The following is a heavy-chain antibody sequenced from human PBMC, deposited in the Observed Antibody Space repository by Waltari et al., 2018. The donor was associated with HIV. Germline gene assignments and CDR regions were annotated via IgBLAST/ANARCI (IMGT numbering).Heavy chain of an antibody. D-gene: IGHD2-15*01. Sequence: EVQLLESGGGLVQPGGSLRLSCAASGFTFSNYAMNWVRQAPGQGLGWVSVISDRGVSTYYADSVKGRFTISRDNSKDTLYLQMNSLRAEDTAVYYCAKDLLGGGGGDYWGQGTLVTVSS. CDR2: ISDRGVST. V-gene: IGHV3-23*01. CDR1: GFTFSNYA. CDR3: AKDLLGGGGGDY. J-gene: IGHJ4*02.